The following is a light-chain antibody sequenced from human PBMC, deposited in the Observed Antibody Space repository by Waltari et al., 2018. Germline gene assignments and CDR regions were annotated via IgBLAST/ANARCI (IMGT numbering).Light chain of an antibody. CDR2: EGT. CDR3: SSYTGSTTLLV. V-gene: IGLV2-14*01. Sequence: QSALTQPASVSGSPGQSITISCTGTTSDIGNHDHVSWDQQHPGKAPKLLIYEGTNRPSGVSTRFSGSKSGSTASLTISGLQADDEAHYYCSSYTGSTTLLVFGGGTDLTVL. J-gene: IGLJ2*01. CDR1: TSDIGNHDH.